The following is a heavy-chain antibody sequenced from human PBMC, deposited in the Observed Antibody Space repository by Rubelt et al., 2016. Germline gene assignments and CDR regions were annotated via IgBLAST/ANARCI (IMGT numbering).Heavy chain of an antibody. Sequence: RSLRLSCAASGFTFSSYAMHWVRQAPGKGLEWVAVISYDGSNKYYTDSVKGRFTISSDNSKNTLYLQMNSLRAEDTAVYYCARVPYGDYVWGLLGYWGQGTLVTVSS. CDR1: GFTFSSYA. CDR3: ARVPYGDYVWGLLGY. D-gene: IGHD3-16*01. J-gene: IGHJ4*02. V-gene: IGHV3-30*04. CDR2: ISYDGSNK.